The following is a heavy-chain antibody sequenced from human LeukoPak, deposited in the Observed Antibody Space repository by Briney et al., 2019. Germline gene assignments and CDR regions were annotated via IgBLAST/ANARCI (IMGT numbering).Heavy chain of an antibody. CDR2: ISGSGGST. CDR1: TFTFNKAW. Sequence: GGSLRLSCTVSTFTFNKAWMNWVRQSPGKGLEWVSSISGSGGSTHYADSVKGRLTISRDNSKSTLYLQMNSLRAEDTAVYYCAKINLLDYDFWSGYYSRGNGMDVWGQGTTVTVSS. J-gene: IGHJ6*02. D-gene: IGHD3-3*01. V-gene: IGHV3-23*01. CDR3: AKINLLDYDFWSGYYSRGNGMDV.